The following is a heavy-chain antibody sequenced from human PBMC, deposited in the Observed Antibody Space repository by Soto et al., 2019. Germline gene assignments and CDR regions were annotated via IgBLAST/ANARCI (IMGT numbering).Heavy chain of an antibody. D-gene: IGHD2-2*01. Sequence: GASVKVSCKASRYTFTSYGISWVRQAPGQGLEWMGWISAYNGNTNYAQKLQGRVTMTTDTSTSTAYMELRSLRSDDTAVYYCARGVAPLGHCSSTSCYGSWFDPWGQGTLVTVSS. V-gene: IGHV1-18*01. CDR2: ISAYNGNT. J-gene: IGHJ5*02. CDR3: ARGVAPLGHCSSTSCYGSWFDP. CDR1: RYTFTSYG.